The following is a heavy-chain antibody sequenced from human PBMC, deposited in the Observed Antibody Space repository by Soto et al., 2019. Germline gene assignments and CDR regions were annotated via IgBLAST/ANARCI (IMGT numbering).Heavy chain of an antibody. CDR3: ARQITGIGEFAGRYYGMDV. CDR1: GYSCTSYW. J-gene: IGHJ6*02. Sequence: PGESLKNSCKGSGYSCTSYWIGCVRQMPGKGLEWMGIIYPGDSDTRYSPSFQGQVTISADKSISTAYLQWSSLKASDTAMYYCARQITGIGEFAGRYYGMDVWGQGTTVTVSS. CDR2: IYPGDSDT. D-gene: IGHD3-10*01. V-gene: IGHV5-51*01.